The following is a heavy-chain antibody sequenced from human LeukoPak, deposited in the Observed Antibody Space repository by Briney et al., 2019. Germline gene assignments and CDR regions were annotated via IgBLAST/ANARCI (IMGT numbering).Heavy chain of an antibody. CDR3: AGGGCGSSTCNYGLDV. J-gene: IGHJ6*02. D-gene: IGHD2-2*01. Sequence: GESLKISCKGSGYTFINYWIAWVRQMPGKGLEWMGSVYPGDSDTRYSPSFQGQVTISADKSSSSDYLQWSSLKASDTAMYYCAGGGCGSSTCNYGLDVWGQGTTVTVSS. CDR2: VYPGDSDT. CDR1: GYTFINYW. V-gene: IGHV5-51*01.